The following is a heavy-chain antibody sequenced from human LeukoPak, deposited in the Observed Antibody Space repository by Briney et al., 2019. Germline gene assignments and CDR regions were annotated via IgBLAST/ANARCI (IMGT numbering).Heavy chain of an antibody. CDR2: IYYSGST. Sequence: SETLSLTCTVSGGSISSSSYYWGWIRQPPGKGLEWIGSIYYSGSTYYNPSLKSRVTISVDTSKNQFSLKLSSVTAADTAVYYCARAIKQTNYYYYMDVWGKGTTVTISS. V-gene: IGHV4-39*07. CDR1: GGSISSSSYY. J-gene: IGHJ6*03. CDR3: ARAIKQTNYYYYMDV. D-gene: IGHD4-11*01.